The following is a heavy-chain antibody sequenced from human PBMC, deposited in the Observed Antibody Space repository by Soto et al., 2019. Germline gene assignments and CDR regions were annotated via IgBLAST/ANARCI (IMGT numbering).Heavy chain of an antibody. CDR2: ARKKANSYST. CDR1: GFTFSDHY. V-gene: IGHV3-72*01. Sequence: EVQLVASGGGLVQPGGSLRLSCAASGFTFSDHYIDWVRQAPGKGLEWVGRARKKANSYSTEYAASVKGRFTISRDDSKNSLFLQMNNLKTEDTALYSCARASFGRVIGALDDWGQGTLVTVSS. D-gene: IGHD3-16*02. CDR3: ARASFGRVIGALDD. J-gene: IGHJ4*02.